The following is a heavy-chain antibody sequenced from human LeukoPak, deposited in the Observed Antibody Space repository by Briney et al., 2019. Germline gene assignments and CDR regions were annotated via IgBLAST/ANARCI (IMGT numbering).Heavy chain of an antibody. V-gene: IGHV4-34*01. J-gene: IGHJ4*02. CDR3: ARGRVDTAMVTHFDY. CDR2: INHSGST. CDR1: GGSFSGYY. D-gene: IGHD5-18*01. Sequence: SQTLSLTCAVYGGSFSGYYWSWIRQPPGKGLGWIGEINHSGSTNYNPSLKSRVTISVDTSKNQFSLKLSSVTAADTAVYYCARGRVDTAMVTHFDYWGQGTLVTVSS.